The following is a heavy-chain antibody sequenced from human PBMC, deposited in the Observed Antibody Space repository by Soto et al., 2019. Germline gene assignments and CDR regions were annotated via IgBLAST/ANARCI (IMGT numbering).Heavy chain of an antibody. CDR3: TTGDATYYYDSSGYYGYDAFDI. CDR2: IKSKTDGGTT. J-gene: IGHJ3*02. CDR1: GFTFSNAW. D-gene: IGHD3-22*01. Sequence: EVQLVESGGGLVKPGGSLRLSCAASGFTFSNAWMSWVRQAPGKGLEWVGRIKSKTDGGTTDYAAPVKGRFTISRDDSKNTLYLQMNSLKTEDTAVYYCTTGDATYYYDSSGYYGYDAFDIWGQGTMVTVSS. V-gene: IGHV3-15*01.